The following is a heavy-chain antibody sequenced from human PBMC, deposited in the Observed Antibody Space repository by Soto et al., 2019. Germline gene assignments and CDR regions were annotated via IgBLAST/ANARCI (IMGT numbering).Heavy chain of an antibody. D-gene: IGHD4-4*01. CDR1: GGTFSSYA. CDR2: IIPIFGTA. CDR3: ALKGYSNYVYYGMDV. Sequence: ASVKVSCKASGGTFSSYAISWVRQAPGQGLEWMGGIIPIFGTANYAQKFQVRVTITADESTSTAYMELSSLRSEDTAVYYCALKGYSNYVYYGMDVWGKGTTVTVSS. J-gene: IGHJ6*04. V-gene: IGHV1-69*13.